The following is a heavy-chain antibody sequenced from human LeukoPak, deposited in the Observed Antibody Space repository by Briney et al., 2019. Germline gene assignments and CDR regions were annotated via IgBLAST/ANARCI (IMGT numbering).Heavy chain of an antibody. Sequence: GASVKVSCKASRYTFTGYYMHWVRQAPGQGLEWMGWINPNSGGTNYAQKLQGRVTMTADTSTSTAYMDLRSLSSDDTAVYYCARDGSSSWYAYWGQGTLVTVSS. CDR3: ARDGSSSWYAY. CDR1: RYTFTGYY. J-gene: IGHJ4*02. D-gene: IGHD6-13*01. CDR2: INPNSGGT. V-gene: IGHV1-2*02.